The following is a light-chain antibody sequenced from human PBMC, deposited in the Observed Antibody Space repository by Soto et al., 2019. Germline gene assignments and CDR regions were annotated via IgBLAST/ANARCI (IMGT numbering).Light chain of an antibody. CDR1: SSNIGAGYA. CDR2: ANT. V-gene: IGLV1-40*01. Sequence: QSVLTQPPSVSGAPGQRVTISCTGSSSNIGAGYAVHWYQQLPGTAPKLLIYANTNRPSGVPDRFSGSRSGTSASLAITGLQAEDEADYYCQSYDNSLTASGVFGGGTKVTVL. J-gene: IGLJ2*01. CDR3: QSYDNSLTASGV.